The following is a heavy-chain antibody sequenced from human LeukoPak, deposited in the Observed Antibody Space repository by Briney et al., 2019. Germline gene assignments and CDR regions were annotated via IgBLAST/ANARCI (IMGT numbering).Heavy chain of an antibody. V-gene: IGHV4-59*01. CDR2: IYSSGGT. CDR3: ARMNTMVRGVILDY. CDR1: GGSISSYY. J-gene: IGHJ4*02. D-gene: IGHD3-10*01. Sequence: PSETLSLTCTVSGGSISSYYWSWIRQPPGKGLEWIGYIYSSGGTNYNPSLKSRVTISVDTSKNQFSLKLSSVTAADTAVYYCARMNTMVRGVILDYWGQGTLVTVSS.